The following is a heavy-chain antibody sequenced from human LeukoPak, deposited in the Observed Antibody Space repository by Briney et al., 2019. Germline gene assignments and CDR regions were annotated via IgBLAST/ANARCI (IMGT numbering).Heavy chain of an antibody. J-gene: IGHJ6*02. D-gene: IGHD3-3*01. CDR1: GYTFTGYY. V-gene: IGHV1-2*02. CDR2: INPNSGGT. Sequence: GASVKVPCKASGYTFTGYYMHWVRQAPGQGLEWMGWINPNSGGTNYAQKFQGRVTMTRDTSISTAYMELSRLRSDDTAVYYCARVKARVVTPYYYGMDVWGQGTTVTVSS. CDR3: ARVKARVVTPYYYGMDV.